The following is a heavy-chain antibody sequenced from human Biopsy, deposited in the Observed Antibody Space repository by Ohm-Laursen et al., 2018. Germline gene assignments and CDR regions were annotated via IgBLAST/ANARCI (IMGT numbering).Heavy chain of an antibody. D-gene: IGHD2-15*01. Sequence: SETLSLTCAVFGKTFSDYQWSWIRQPPGKGLEWIGQINQAGTTNYNPSLKSRVSISADASKYECSLRLTSMTAAGTAVYLCGNEVHGRDYWGLGAQVTVSS. CDR1: GKTFSDYQ. V-gene: IGHV4-34*08. J-gene: IGHJ4*02. CDR3: GNEVHGRDY. CDR2: INQAGTT.